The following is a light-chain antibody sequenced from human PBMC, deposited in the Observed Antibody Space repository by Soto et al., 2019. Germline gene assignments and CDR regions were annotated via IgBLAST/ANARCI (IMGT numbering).Light chain of an antibody. V-gene: IGKV1-12*01. Sequence: DIQMTQSPSSVSAAVGDRVTITCRASQDVSNWLAWFQQKPGKPPKLLIYAASSLQDGVPSRFSGSASGTGFTLTISSLQPDDFATYYCHQANSLPLTFGGGPKVEIQ. CDR1: QDVSNW. CDR3: HQANSLPLT. CDR2: AAS. J-gene: IGKJ4*01.